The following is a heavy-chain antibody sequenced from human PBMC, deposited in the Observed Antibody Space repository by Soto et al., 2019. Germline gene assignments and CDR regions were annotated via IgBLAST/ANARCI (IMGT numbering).Heavy chain of an antibody. D-gene: IGHD6-19*01. CDR1: GFTFSSYW. J-gene: IGHJ4*02. CDR3: ARVGRSSGSLGY. CDR2: IKQDGSEK. Sequence: EVQLVESGGGLVQPGGSLRLSCAASGFTFSSYWMTWVRQAPGKGLEWVANIKQDGSEKYYVDSVKGRFTISRDNAKNSLYLQMNSLRADATAVYYCARVGRSSGSLGYWGQGTLVTVSS. V-gene: IGHV3-7*01.